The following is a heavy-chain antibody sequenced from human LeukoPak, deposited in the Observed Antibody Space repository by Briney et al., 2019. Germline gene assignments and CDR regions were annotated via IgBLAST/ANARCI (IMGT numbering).Heavy chain of an antibody. Sequence: QPGGSLRLSCSASGFIFSPYAMHWVRQAPGKGLEYVSSISSNGGSTYYADSVKDRFTISRDNSKNTVYLQMSSLRVEDTAVYYCVKRREYGTSPAYDYWGQGTLVTVSS. CDR2: ISSNGGST. CDR1: GFIFSPYA. D-gene: IGHD6-6*01. V-gene: IGHV3-64D*09. CDR3: VKRREYGTSPAYDY. J-gene: IGHJ4*02.